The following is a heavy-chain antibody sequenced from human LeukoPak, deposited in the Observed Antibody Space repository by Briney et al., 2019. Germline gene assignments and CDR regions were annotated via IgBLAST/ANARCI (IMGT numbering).Heavy chain of an antibody. CDR3: ARSYDILTGRYYYYGMDV. V-gene: IGHV1-18*01. CDR1: GYTFTSYG. J-gene: IGHJ6*02. Sequence: ASVKVSCKASGYTFTSYGISWVRQAPGQGLEWMGWISAYNGNTNYAQKFQGRVTITADESTSTAYMELSSLRSEGTAVYYCARSYDILTGRYYYYGMDVWGQGTTVTVSS. CDR2: ISAYNGNT. D-gene: IGHD3-9*01.